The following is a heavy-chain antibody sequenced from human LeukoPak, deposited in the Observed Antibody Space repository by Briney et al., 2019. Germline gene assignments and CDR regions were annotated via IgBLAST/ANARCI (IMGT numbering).Heavy chain of an antibody. CDR3: AKVPTAYYYGPNAFDI. Sequence: GGSLRLSCAASGFTFDDYAMHWVRQAPGKGLEWVSGISWNSGSIGYADSVKGRFTISRDNAKNSLYLQMNSLRAEDTALYYCAKVPTAYYYGPNAFDIWGQGTMVTVSS. V-gene: IGHV3-9*01. CDR2: ISWNSGSI. CDR1: GFTFDDYA. J-gene: IGHJ3*02. D-gene: IGHD3-10*01.